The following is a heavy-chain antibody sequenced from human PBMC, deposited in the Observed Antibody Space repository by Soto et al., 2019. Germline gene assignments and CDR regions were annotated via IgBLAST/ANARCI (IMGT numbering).Heavy chain of an antibody. D-gene: IGHD2-15*01. CDR3: ARGIATGQLDP. Sequence: GASVKVSCKASGYTCTRYTRNWVRPAPGQRREWMGCINPDSGNTKSSQKFQDRVIITRDTSASTAYMDLSSLRSEDTAVDYCARGIATGQLDPWGQGTLVTVSS. J-gene: IGHJ5*02. V-gene: IGHV1-3*01. CDR2: INPDSGNT. CDR1: GYTCTRYT.